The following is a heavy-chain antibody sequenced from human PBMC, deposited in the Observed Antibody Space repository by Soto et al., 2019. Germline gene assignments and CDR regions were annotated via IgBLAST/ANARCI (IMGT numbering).Heavy chain of an antibody. CDR1: GFTFSSYA. J-gene: IGHJ6*02. D-gene: IGHD3-16*01. Sequence: GGSLRLSCAASGFTFSSYAMHWVRQAPGKGLEWVAVISYDGSNKYYADSVKGRFTISRDNSKNTLYLQMNSLRAEDTAVYYCAREIPVGGYASYYYYGMDVWGQGTTVTVSS. CDR2: ISYDGSNK. CDR3: AREIPVGGYASYYYYGMDV. V-gene: IGHV3-30-3*01.